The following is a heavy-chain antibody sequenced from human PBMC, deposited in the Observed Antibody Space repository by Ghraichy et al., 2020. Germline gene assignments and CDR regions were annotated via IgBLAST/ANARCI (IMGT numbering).Heavy chain of an antibody. D-gene: IGHD2-8*01. CDR2: IHNSGVT. J-gene: IGHJ4*02. CDR3: AREKINGYNYFDF. CDR1: GDPISGYY. Sequence: SETLSLTCTVSGDPISGYYWNWIRQPPGKGLEWIANIHNSGVTYYNPSLKSRVTISIDTSKNLFSLKLSSVTAADTAVYYCAREKINGYNYFDFWGQGTLVTVSS. V-gene: IGHV4-59*01.